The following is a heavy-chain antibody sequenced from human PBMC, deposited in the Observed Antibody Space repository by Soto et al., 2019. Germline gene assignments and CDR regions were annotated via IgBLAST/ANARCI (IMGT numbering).Heavy chain of an antibody. J-gene: IGHJ3*02. V-gene: IGHV1-18*01. Sequence: ASVKVSCKASGYAFSSYIITWVRQAPGQGLEWMAWVSVYNGNTDYAQKLQGRVDMTADTSTNTVYLELRSLRSDDTAVYYCARVASSASGFAFDIWVQGTLVTVS. D-gene: IGHD6-6*01. CDR1: GYAFSSYI. CDR3: ARVASSASGFAFDI. CDR2: VSVYNGNT.